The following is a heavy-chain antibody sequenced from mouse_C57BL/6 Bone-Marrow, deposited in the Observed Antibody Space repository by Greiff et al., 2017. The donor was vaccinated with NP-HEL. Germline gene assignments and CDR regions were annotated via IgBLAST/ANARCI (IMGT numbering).Heavy chain of an antibody. D-gene: IGHD1-1*01. J-gene: IGHJ4*01. V-gene: IGHV1-64*01. Sequence: QVQLQQPGAELVKPGASVKLSCKASGYTFTSYWMHWVKQRPGQGLEWIGMIHPNSGSTNYNEKFKSKATLTVDKSSSTAYMQLSSLTSEDSAVYYCARSFYYCGSGSLYYAMDYGGQGTSVTVS. CDR3: ARSFYYCGSGSLYYAMDY. CDR2: IHPNSGST. CDR1: GYTFTSYW.